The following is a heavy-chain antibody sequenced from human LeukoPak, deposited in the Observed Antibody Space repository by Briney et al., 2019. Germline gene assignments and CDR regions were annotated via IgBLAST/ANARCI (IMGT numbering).Heavy chain of an antibody. Sequence: GESLKISCKTSGDTLSNFWIAWVRQLPGRGLEWMGIIYPGDSDTRYSPSFQGQVTIPADKSISTAYLQWSSLKASDTAMYYXXXXXDYYGSGIGPSYFDYWGQGTLVTVSS. J-gene: IGHJ4*02. CDR3: XXXXDYYGSGIGPSYFDY. CDR1: GDTLSNFW. V-gene: IGHV5-51*01. CDR2: IYPGDSDT. D-gene: IGHD3-10*01.